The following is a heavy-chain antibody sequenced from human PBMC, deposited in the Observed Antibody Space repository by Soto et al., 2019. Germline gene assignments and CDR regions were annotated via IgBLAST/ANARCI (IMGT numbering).Heavy chain of an antibody. Sequence: GGSLRLSCAASGFTFSDYYMSWIRQAPGKGLEWVSYISSSGSTIYYADSVKGRFTISRDNAKNSLYLQMNSLRAEDTAVHYCARVGKQQWLARSNWFDPWGQGTLVTVSS. CDR3: ARVGKQQWLARSNWFDP. CDR2: ISSSGSTI. D-gene: IGHD6-19*01. CDR1: GFTFSDYY. J-gene: IGHJ5*02. V-gene: IGHV3-11*01.